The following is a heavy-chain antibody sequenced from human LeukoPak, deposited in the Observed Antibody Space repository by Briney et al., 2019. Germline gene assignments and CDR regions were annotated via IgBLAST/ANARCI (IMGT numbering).Heavy chain of an antibody. V-gene: IGHV3-20*04. CDR3: ARGSGGSWYIYFDY. D-gene: IGHD6-13*01. J-gene: IGHJ4*02. Sequence: GGSLRLSCAASGFTFDDHGMSWVRQAPGKGLEWVSGIKWDGGRTGYADSVKGRFTISRDNAKNSVYLQMNSLRAEDTALYYCARGSGGSWYIYFDYWGQGTLVTVSS. CDR2: IKWDGGRT. CDR1: GFTFDDHG.